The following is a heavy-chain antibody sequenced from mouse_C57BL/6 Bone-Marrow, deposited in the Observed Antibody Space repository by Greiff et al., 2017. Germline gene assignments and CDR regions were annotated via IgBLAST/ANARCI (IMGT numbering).Heavy chain of an antibody. V-gene: IGHV3-8*01. Sequence: EVQLVESGPGLAKPSQTLSLTCSVTGYSITSDYWNWLRKFPGNKLEYMGYISYSGSTYYNPSLKSRISITRDTPKNQYYLQLNSVTTEDSATYYCARYSYFYFDYWGQGTTLTVSS. J-gene: IGHJ2*01. CDR2: ISYSGST. CDR1: GYSITSDY. CDR3: ARYSYFYFDY. D-gene: IGHD1-1*01.